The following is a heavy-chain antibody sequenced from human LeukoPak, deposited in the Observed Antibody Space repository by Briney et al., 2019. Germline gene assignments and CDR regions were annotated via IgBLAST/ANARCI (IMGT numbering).Heavy chain of an antibody. D-gene: IGHD6-13*01. Sequence: PGGSLRLSCAASGFTFSSYSMNWVRQAPGKGLEWVSSISTSSSYIFYADSLKGRFTISRDNAKNSLYLQMNSLRVEDTAVYFCARARIAAPLLDYWGQGTLVTVSS. CDR3: ARARIAAPLLDY. V-gene: IGHV3-21*01. CDR2: ISTSSSYI. J-gene: IGHJ4*02. CDR1: GFTFSSYS.